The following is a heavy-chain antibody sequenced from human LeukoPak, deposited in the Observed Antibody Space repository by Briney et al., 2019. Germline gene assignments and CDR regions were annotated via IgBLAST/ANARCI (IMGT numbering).Heavy chain of an antibody. CDR1: GYSISSGYY. Sequence: SETLSLTCTVSGYSISSGYYWGWIRQPPGKGLEWIGSIYQSGSTYYNPSLKSRVTISVDTSKNQFSLKLSSVTAADTAVYYCAREITLVVPPGWFDPWGQGTLVTVSS. D-gene: IGHD2-2*01. J-gene: IGHJ5*02. CDR2: IYQSGST. V-gene: IGHV4-38-2*02. CDR3: AREITLVVPPGWFDP.